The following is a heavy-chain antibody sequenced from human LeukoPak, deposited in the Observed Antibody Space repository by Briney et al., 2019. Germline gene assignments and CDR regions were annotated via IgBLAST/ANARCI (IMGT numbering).Heavy chain of an antibody. D-gene: IGHD1-14*01. Sequence: PSETLSLTCTVSGYSISSGYYWGWIRQPPGKGLEWIGSIYHSGSTLYNPSLKSRVTISVDTSKNQFSLQLSSVTAADTAVYYCARGLRKQKSLDVWGKGTTVTVSS. CDR2: IYHSGST. V-gene: IGHV4-38-2*02. J-gene: IGHJ6*04. CDR1: GYSISSGYY. CDR3: ARGLRKQKSLDV.